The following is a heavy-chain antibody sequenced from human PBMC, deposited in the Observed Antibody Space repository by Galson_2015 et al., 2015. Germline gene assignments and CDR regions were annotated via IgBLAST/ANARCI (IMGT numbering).Heavy chain of an antibody. CDR3: ARDRDIVVVPAAIRYYYYYGMDV. CDR1: GYTFTSYG. J-gene: IGHJ6*02. V-gene: IGHV1-18*04. Sequence: SVKVSCKASGYTFTSYGISWVRQAPGQGLEWMGWISAYNGNTNYAQKLQGRVTMTTDTSTSTAYMELRSLRSDDTAVYYCARDRDIVVVPAAIRYYYYYGMDVWGQGTTVTVSS. CDR2: ISAYNGNT. D-gene: IGHD2-2*01.